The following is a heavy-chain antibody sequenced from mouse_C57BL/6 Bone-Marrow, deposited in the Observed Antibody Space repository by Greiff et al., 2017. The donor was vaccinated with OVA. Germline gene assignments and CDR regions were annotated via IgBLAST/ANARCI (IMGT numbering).Heavy chain of an antibody. D-gene: IGHD4-1*01. CDR1: GYTFTSYT. Sequence: LQESGAELARPGASVKMSCKASGYTFTSYTMHWVKQRPGQGLEWIGYINPSSGYTKYNQKFKDKATLTADKSSSTAYMQLSSLTSEDSAVYYCARSGTVFAYWGQGTLVTVSA. J-gene: IGHJ3*01. CDR3: ARSGTVFAY. V-gene: IGHV1-4*01. CDR2: INPSSGYT.